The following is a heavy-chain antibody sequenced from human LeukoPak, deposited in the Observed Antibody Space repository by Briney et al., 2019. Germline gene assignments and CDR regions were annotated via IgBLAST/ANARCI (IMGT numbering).Heavy chain of an antibody. V-gene: IGHV3-7*01. Sequence: GSLRLSCAASGFTFSSYWMSWGRQAPGKGLEWVANIKQDGSEKYYVDSVKGRFTISRDNAKNSLYLQMNSLRAEDTAVYYCAREQILDDYYGSGTFDYWGQGTLVTASS. J-gene: IGHJ4*02. CDR3: AREQILDDYYGSGTFDY. CDR2: IKQDGSEK. D-gene: IGHD3-10*01. CDR1: GFTFSSYW.